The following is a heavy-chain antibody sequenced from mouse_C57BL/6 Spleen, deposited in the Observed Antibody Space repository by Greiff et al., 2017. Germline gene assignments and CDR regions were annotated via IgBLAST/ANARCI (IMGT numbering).Heavy chain of an antibody. V-gene: IGHV5-9-1*02. J-gene: IGHJ3*01. CDR3: TRVPYYYGSSHWFAY. Sequence: EVQLVESGEGLVKPGGSLKLSCAASGFTFSSYAMSWVRQTPEKRLEWVAYISSGGDYIYYADTVKGRFTISRDNARNTLYLQMSSLKSEDTAMYYCTRVPYYYGSSHWFAYWGQGTLVTVSA. D-gene: IGHD1-1*01. CDR2: ISSGGDYI. CDR1: GFTFSSYA.